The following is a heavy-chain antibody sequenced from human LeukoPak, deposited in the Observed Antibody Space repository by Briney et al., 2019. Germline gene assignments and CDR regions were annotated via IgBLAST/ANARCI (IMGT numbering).Heavy chain of an antibody. CDR2: ISGSGGST. J-gene: IGHJ5*02. CDR1: GFTFSIYA. CDR3: ANQQWLVPNWFDP. V-gene: IGHV3-23*01. Sequence: GGSLRLSCAASGFTFSIYAMSWVRQAPGKGLEWVSAISGSGGSTYYADSVKGRFTISRDNSKNTLYLQMNSLRAEDTAVYYCANQQWLVPNWFDPWGQGTLVTVSS. D-gene: IGHD6-19*01.